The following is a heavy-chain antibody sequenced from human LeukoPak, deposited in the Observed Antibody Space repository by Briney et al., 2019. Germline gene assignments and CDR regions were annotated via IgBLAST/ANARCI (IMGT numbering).Heavy chain of an antibody. CDR2: IYYSGST. Sequence: SETLSLTCTVSGGSISSYYWNWIRQTPGKGLEWIGYIYYSGSTNYNPSLKSRVTISVDTSKNQFSLKLSSVTAADTAVYYCAGGYSYGSTYYYMDVWGKGTTVTISS. D-gene: IGHD5-18*01. CDR1: GGSISSYY. V-gene: IGHV4-59*01. J-gene: IGHJ6*03. CDR3: AGGYSYGSTYYYMDV.